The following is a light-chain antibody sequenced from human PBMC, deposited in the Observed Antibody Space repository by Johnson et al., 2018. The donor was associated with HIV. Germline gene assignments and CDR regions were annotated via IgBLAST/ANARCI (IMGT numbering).Light chain of an antibody. V-gene: IGLV1-51*01. CDR3: GTWDSSLSAWYV. Sequence: QPVLTQPPSVSAAPGQKVTISCSGSSSNIGNNYVSWYQQLPGTAPKLLIYDNNKRPSGIPDRFSGSKSGTSATLGITGLQTGDEADYYCGTWDSSLSAWYVLGTWATVTVL. CDR2: DNN. CDR1: SSNIGNNY. J-gene: IGLJ1*01.